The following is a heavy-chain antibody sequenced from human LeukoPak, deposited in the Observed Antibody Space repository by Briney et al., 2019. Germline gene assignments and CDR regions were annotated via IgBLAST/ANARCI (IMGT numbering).Heavy chain of an antibody. CDR3: ARAGSILN. CDR2: INPNSGGT. Sequence: ASVKVSCMASGYTFTGYYMHWVRQAPGQGLEWMGWINPNSGGTNNAQKFQGRVTMTRDTSISTAYMELSRLRSDDTAVYYCARAGSILNWGQGTLVTVSS. V-gene: IGHV1-2*02. CDR1: GYTFTGYY. J-gene: IGHJ4*02. D-gene: IGHD3-10*01.